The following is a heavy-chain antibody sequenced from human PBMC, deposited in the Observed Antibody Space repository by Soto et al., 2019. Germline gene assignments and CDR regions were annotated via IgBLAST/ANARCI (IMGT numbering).Heavy chain of an antibody. CDR3: ARDRDGGWFHMDV. CDR1: GFPFWHYG. Sequence: QVQLVESGGGVVQPGRSLRLSCVGSGFPFWHYGMHWVRQAPGKGLEWVAVIWSDGKKESYADFVKGRFAISRDNFKDTLYLHTNSLRAEDTAVYYCARDRDGGWFHMDVWGQGTTVTVSS. J-gene: IGHJ6*02. CDR2: IWSDGKKE. D-gene: IGHD6-19*01. V-gene: IGHV3-33*01.